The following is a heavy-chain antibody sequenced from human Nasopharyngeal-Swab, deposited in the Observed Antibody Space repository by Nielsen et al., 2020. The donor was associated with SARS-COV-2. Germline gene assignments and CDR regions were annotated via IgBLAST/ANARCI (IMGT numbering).Heavy chain of an antibody. D-gene: IGHD4-23*01. Sequence: GESLKISCAASGFTFSNAWMSWVRPAPGKGLEWVGRIKSKTDGGTTDYAAPVKGRFTMSRDDSKNTVYLQMNSLKTEDTAVYYCTTDGRWPFDSWGQGTLVTVSS. V-gene: IGHV3-15*01. CDR3: TTDGRWPFDS. CDR1: GFTFSNAW. J-gene: IGHJ4*02. CDR2: IKSKTDGGTT.